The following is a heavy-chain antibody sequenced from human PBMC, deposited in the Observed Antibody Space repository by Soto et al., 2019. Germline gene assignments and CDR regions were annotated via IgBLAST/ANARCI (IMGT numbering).Heavy chain of an antibody. CDR3: ASGNSSGWYVPGAFDY. D-gene: IGHD6-19*01. CDR1: GYTFTSYG. J-gene: IGHJ4*02. V-gene: IGHV1-18*01. CDR2: ISAYNGNT. Sequence: ASVKVSCKASGYTFTSYGISWVRQAPGQGLEWMGWISAYNGNTNYAQKLQGRVTMTTDTSTCTAYMELRSLRSDDTAVYYCASGNSSGWYVPGAFDYWGQGTLVTAPQ.